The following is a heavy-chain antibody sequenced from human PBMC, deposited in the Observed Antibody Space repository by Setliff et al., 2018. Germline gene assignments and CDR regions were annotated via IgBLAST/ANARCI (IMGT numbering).Heavy chain of an antibody. CDR1: GFTFSSYG. Sequence: ASGFTFSSYGMHWVRQAPGKGLEWVAVIWYDGSNKYYADSVKGRFTISRDNSKNTLYLQMNSLKTEDTAVYYCTTQPTPDYDILTGYYVSLGSYYFDYWGQGTLVTVSS. J-gene: IGHJ4*02. CDR2: IWYDGSNK. D-gene: IGHD3-9*01. CDR3: TTQPTPDYDILTGYYVSLGSYYFDY. V-gene: IGHV3-33*01.